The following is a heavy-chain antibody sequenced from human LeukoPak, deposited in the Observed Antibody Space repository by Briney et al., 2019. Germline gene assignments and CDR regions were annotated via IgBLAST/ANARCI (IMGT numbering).Heavy chain of an antibody. CDR2: INSDGSST. CDR3: ARDREEHCGGDCGRFDP. Sequence: GGSLRLSCAASGFTFSSYWMHWVRQAPGKGLVWVSRINSDGSSTSYADSVKGRFTISRDNAKNTLYLQMNSLRAEDTAVYYCARDREEHCGGDCGRFDPWGQGTLVTVSS. J-gene: IGHJ5*02. CDR1: GFTFSSYW. D-gene: IGHD2-21*02. V-gene: IGHV3-74*01.